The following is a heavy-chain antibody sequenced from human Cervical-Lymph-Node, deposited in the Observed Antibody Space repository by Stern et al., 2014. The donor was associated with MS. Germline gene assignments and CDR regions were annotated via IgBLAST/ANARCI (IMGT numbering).Heavy chain of an antibody. CDR1: GFTFSSYS. V-gene: IGHV3-21*01. D-gene: IGHD5-18*01. J-gene: IGHJ4*02. Sequence: EMQLVESGGGLVKPGGSLRLSCAASGFTFSSYSMNWVRQAPGKGLEWVSSISSSSSYIYYADSVKGRFTISRDNPKNSLYLQMNSLRAEDTAVYYCARGTLTYSSILFDYWGQGTLVTVSS. CDR3: ARGTLTYSSILFDY. CDR2: ISSSSSYI.